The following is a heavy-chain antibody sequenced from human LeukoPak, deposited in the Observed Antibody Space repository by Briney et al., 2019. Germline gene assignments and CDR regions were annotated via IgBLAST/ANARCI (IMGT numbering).Heavy chain of an antibody. V-gene: IGHV4-61*01. J-gene: IGHJ4*02. CDR3: ARGLNDSWTGENY. CDR2: IYYSGST. Sequence: SETLSLTCTVSGGSINSGSYYWSWIRQPPGKGLEWIGYIYYSGSTNYNPSLKSRVTISLDTSKSQFSLKVRYVTAADTAVYYCARGLNDSWTGENYWGQGTLVTVSS. CDR1: GGSINSGSYY. D-gene: IGHD3-3*01.